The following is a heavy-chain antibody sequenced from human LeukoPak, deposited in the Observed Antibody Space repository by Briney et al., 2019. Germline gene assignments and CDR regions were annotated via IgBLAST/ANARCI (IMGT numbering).Heavy chain of an antibody. J-gene: IGHJ4*02. CDR1: GFISSSSA. Sequence: GGSLRLSCAVSGFISSSSAMSWVRQAPGKGLEWVSAISGGGDDTSYADSARGRFTVSRDNSKNTLYLQMNSLRAEDTAVYYCARAIRGYSYVLDYWGQGTLVTVSS. V-gene: IGHV3-23*01. CDR3: ARAIRGYSYVLDY. CDR2: ISGGGDDT. D-gene: IGHD5-18*01.